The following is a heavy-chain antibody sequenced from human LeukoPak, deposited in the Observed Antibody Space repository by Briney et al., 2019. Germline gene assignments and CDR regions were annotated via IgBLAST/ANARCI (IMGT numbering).Heavy chain of an antibody. Sequence: SVKVSCKASGYTFTSYDINWVRQATGQGLEWMGGIIPIFGTANYAQKFQGRVTITADESTSTAYMELSSLRSEDTAVYYCATTSNYYGSGSSYNWFDPWGQGTLVTVSS. CDR3: ATTSNYYGSGSSYNWFDP. J-gene: IGHJ5*02. V-gene: IGHV1-69*13. D-gene: IGHD3-10*01. CDR2: IIPIFGTA. CDR1: GYTFTSYD.